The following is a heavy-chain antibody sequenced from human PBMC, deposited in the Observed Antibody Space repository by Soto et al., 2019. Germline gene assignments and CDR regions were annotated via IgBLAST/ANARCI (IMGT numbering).Heavy chain of an antibody. CDR1: GFTFSSYA. D-gene: IGHD6-6*01. CDR2: ISGSGAST. Sequence: EVQLLESGGGLVQPGGSLRLSCAASGFTFSSYAMTWVRQAPGKGLEWVSGISGSGASTFYADSVKGRFTTSRDTSKNTLYLQMNSLRAEDTAVYYCAKGAHSSSSRGVDVWGQGTTATVSS. J-gene: IGHJ6*02. V-gene: IGHV3-23*01. CDR3: AKGAHSSSSRGVDV.